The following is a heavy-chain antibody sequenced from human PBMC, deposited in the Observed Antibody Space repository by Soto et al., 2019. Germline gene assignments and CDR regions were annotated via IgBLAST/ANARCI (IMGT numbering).Heavy chain of an antibody. CDR1: GGSISSYY. Sequence: PSETLSLTCTVSGGSISSYYWSWIRQPPGKGLEWIGYIYYSGSTNYNPSLKSRVTISVDTSKNQFYLKLSSVTAADTAVYYCARASRGYSYGYDYWGQGTLVTVSS. D-gene: IGHD5-18*01. CDR3: ARASRGYSYGYDY. V-gene: IGHV4-59*01. CDR2: IYYSGST. J-gene: IGHJ4*02.